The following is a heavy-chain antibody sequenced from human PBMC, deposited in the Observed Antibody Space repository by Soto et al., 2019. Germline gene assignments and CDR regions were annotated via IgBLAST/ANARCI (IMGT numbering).Heavy chain of an antibody. CDR3: ARDISRDYYYDSSGYYLNWFDP. CDR1: GGSISSGGYS. Sequence: QLQLQESGSGLVKPSQTLSLTCAVSGGSISSGGYSWSWIRQPPGKGLEWIGYIYHSGSTYYNPSFKIRVTISIDRSNNQFSLKLSSVTAADTAVYYCARDISRDYYYDSSGYYLNWFDPWGQGTLVTVSS. J-gene: IGHJ5*02. V-gene: IGHV4-30-2*01. D-gene: IGHD3-22*01. CDR2: IYHSGST.